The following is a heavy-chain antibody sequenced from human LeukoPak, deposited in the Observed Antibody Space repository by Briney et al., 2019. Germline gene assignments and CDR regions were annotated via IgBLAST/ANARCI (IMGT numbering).Heavy chain of an antibody. J-gene: IGHJ5*02. D-gene: IGHD2-2*02. CDR3: ARGPYAYTSSATLGSYNWFDP. CDR2: IDPGDSHT. Sequence: GESLKISCKGSGYSFPIYWIGWVRQMPGKGLEWMGIIDPGDSHTRYSPSFQDQVTISVDKSISTAYLQWSSLKASDTAMYYCARGPYAYTSSATLGSYNWFDPWGQGSLVTVSS. CDR1: GYSFPIYW. V-gene: IGHV5-51*01.